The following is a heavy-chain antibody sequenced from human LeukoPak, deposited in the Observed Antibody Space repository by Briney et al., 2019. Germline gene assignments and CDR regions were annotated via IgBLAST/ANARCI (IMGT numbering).Heavy chain of an antibody. V-gene: IGHV1-2*02. D-gene: IGHD3-3*01. CDR2: INPNSGGT. CDR3: ARDVDYDFWSGYYARGMDV. Sequence: GASVKVSCKASGYTFTGYYMHWVRQAPGQGLEWMGWINPNSGGTNYAQEFQGRVTMTRDTSISTAYMELSRLRSDDTAVYYCARDVDYDFWSGYYARGMDVWGQGTTVTVSS. J-gene: IGHJ6*02. CDR1: GYTFTGYY.